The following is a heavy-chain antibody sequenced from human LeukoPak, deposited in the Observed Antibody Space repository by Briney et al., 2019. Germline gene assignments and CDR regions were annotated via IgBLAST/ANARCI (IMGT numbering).Heavy chain of an antibody. J-gene: IGHJ4*02. V-gene: IGHV3-30-3*01. Sequence: GGSLRLSCAASGFTFSSYAMHWVRQAPGKGLEWVAVISYDGSNKYYADSVKGRFTISRDNSKNTLYLQMNSLRAEDTAVYYCAREGGLATPGEEVYFDYWGQGTLVTVSS. CDR1: GFTFSSYA. CDR3: AREGGLATPGEEVYFDY. D-gene: IGHD5-12*01. CDR2: ISYDGSNK.